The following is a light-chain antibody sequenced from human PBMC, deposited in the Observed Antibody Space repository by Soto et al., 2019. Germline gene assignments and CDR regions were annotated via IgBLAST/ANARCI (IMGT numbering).Light chain of an antibody. Sequence: EIVMTQSPATLSVSPGKRATLSCRASQSVSSNQLAWYQQKPGQAPRLLIYRASTRATGIPDRFSGSGSGTDFTLIISRLEPEDFAVYHCQQYGSSPWTFGQGTKVDI. V-gene: IGKV3-20*01. CDR1: QSVSSNQ. J-gene: IGKJ1*01. CDR3: QQYGSSPWT. CDR2: RAS.